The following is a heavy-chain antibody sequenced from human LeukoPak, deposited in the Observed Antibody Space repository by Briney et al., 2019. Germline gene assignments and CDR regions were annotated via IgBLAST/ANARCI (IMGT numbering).Heavy chain of an antibody. CDR3: ARFSSSSAGGEDY. J-gene: IGHJ4*02. Sequence: ASVKVSCKASGYTFTSYAMHWVRQAPGQRLEWMGWINTGNGNTKYSQKFQGRVTITTDESTSTAYMELSSLRSEDTAVYYCARFSSSSAGGEDYWGQGTLVTVSS. D-gene: IGHD6-6*01. CDR2: INTGNGNT. CDR1: GYTFTSYA. V-gene: IGHV1-3*04.